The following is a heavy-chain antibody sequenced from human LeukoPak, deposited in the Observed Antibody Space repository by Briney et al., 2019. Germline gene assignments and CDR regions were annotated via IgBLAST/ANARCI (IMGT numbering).Heavy chain of an antibody. Sequence: ASVKVSCKASGYTFPTYGISWVRQAPGQGLEWMGWISAYNGNTDYAQNLQGRVTMTTDTSTSTVYMELRSLRSDDTAVYYCASRGSGTYGAFDIWGQGTMVTVSS. D-gene: IGHD1-26*01. J-gene: IGHJ3*02. CDR1: GYTFPTYG. CDR3: ASRGSGTYGAFDI. CDR2: ISAYNGNT. V-gene: IGHV1-18*01.